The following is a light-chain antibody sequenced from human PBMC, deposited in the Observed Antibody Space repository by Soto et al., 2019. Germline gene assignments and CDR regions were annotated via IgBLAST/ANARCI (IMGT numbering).Light chain of an antibody. J-gene: IGKJ1*01. CDR2: AAS. V-gene: IGKV1-39*01. Sequence: MQLRQSPSSLSASVGDRVTITFRASQSISSYLTWYQQKPGNAPRVPIYAASNLQTGIPARFSGSGSGTDFTLTISSLQPDDFAAYYCQQYSIYSTFGQGTKVDIK. CDR1: QSISSY. CDR3: QQYSIYST.